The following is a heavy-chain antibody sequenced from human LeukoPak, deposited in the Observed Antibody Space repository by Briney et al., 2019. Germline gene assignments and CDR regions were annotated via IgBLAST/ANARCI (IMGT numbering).Heavy chain of an antibody. D-gene: IGHD3-22*01. CDR2: IWYDGSKK. CDR3: ARASTWVPGKDSSGYYYPYAFDL. Sequence: GGSLRLSCEASGFTFGNYGMHWVRQAPGKGLEWVSFIWYDGSKKYYADSVKGRFIISRDNSKNTLYLQMNSLRAEDTAVYYCARASTWVPGKDSSGYYYPYAFDLWGQGTVVTVSS. V-gene: IGHV3-33*01. J-gene: IGHJ3*01. CDR1: GFTFGNYG.